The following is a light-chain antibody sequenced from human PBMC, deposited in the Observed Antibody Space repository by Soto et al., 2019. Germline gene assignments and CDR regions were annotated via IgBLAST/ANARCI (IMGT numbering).Light chain of an antibody. CDR2: EVS. Sequence: ALTQPASVSGSPGQSITISCTGTSSDVGGYNHVSWYQHHPGKAPKLMIYEVSNRPSGVSNRFSGSKSGNTASLTISGLQADDEADYYCNSHTSSNTRVFGTGTKVTVL. CDR3: NSHTSSNTRV. CDR1: SSDVGGYNH. J-gene: IGLJ1*01. V-gene: IGLV2-14*01.